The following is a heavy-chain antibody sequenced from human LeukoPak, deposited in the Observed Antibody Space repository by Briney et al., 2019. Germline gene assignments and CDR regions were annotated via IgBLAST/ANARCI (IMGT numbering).Heavy chain of an antibody. V-gene: IGHV3-53*05. Sequence: GGSLRLSCAASGFTVSSNYMSWVRQAPGKGLEWVSLIYSGGSTYYADSVKGRFTVSRDNSKNTLYLQMNSLRAEDTAVYYCAKDENRGGYVFDYWGQGTLVTIPS. CDR3: AKDENRGGYVFDY. CDR2: IYSGGST. D-gene: IGHD3-16*01. CDR1: GFTVSSNY. J-gene: IGHJ4*02.